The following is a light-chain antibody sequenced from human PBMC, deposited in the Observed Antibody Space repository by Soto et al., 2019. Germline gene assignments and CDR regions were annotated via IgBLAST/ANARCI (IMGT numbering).Light chain of an antibody. J-gene: IGLJ2*01. CDR2: LNSDGSH. CDR1: SGHSSYA. Sequence: QLVLTQSPSASASLGASVKLTCTLSSGHSSYAIAWHQQQPEKGPRYLMKLNSDGSHSKGDGIPDRFSGSSSGAERYLTISRLQSEDEADYYCQTWGTAVVFGGGTKLTVL. CDR3: QTWGTAVV. V-gene: IGLV4-69*01.